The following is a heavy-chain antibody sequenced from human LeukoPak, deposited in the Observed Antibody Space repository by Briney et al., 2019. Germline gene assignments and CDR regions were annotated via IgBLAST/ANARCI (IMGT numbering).Heavy chain of an antibody. D-gene: IGHD6-6*01. Sequence: SETLSLTCAVYGGSFSGYYWSWIRQPPGKGLEWIGEINHSGSTNYNPSLKSRVTISVDMSKNQFSLKLSSVTAADTAVYYCARAGYSSSSPDFDYWGQGTLVTVSS. J-gene: IGHJ4*02. CDR1: GGSFSGYY. CDR2: INHSGST. V-gene: IGHV4-34*01. CDR3: ARAGYSSSSPDFDY.